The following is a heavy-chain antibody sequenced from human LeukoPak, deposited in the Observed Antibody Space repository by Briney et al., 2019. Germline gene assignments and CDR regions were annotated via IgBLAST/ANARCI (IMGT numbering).Heavy chain of an antibody. J-gene: IGHJ4*02. CDR3: ARGLGAPDH. V-gene: IGHV3-48*01. CDR2: ISGFSSAI. CDR1: GFTFGDYS. Sequence: GGSLRLSCAASGFTFGDYSMNWVRQAPGKGPEWVSYISGFSSAIYYADSVKGRFTISRDNAKNSLYLQMNSLRVEDTAVYYCARGLGAPDHWGQGTLVTVSS. D-gene: IGHD1-26*01.